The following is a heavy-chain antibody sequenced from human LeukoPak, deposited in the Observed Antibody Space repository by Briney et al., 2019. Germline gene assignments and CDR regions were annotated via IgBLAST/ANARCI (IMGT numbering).Heavy chain of an antibody. J-gene: IGHJ6*02. D-gene: IGHD7-27*01. CDR3: ARVPNWGYYYYGMDV. CDR1: GYTFTSYD. CDR2: MNPNSGNT. V-gene: IGHV1-8*01. Sequence: ATVKVSCKASGYTFTSYDINWVRQATGQGLEWMGWMNPNSGNTGYAQKFQGRVTMTRNTSISTAYMELSSLRSEDTAVYYCARVPNWGYYYYGMDVWGQGTTVTVSS.